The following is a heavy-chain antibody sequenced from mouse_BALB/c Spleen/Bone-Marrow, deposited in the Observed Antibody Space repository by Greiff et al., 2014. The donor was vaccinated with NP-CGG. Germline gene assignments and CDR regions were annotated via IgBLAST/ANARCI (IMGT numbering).Heavy chain of an antibody. D-gene: IGHD1-2*01. V-gene: IGHV1S81*02. Sequence: VQLQQSGAELVKPGASVKLSCKASGYTFTNYYIYWVKQRPGQGLEWIGGINPSNGGTKFNEKFKNKATLTIDKSSSTAYIQLSSLTSEDSAVYYCSRHYYITPYYAMDYWGQGTSVTVSS. CDR3: SRHYYITPYYAMDY. J-gene: IGHJ4*01. CDR2: INPSNGGT. CDR1: GYTFTNYY.